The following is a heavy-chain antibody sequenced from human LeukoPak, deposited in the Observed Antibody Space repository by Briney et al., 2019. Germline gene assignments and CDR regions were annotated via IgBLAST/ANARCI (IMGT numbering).Heavy chain of an antibody. CDR2: ISSSSSTI. D-gene: IGHD5/OR15-5a*01. Sequence: GGTLRLSCAASGFTFSSYGMNWVRQAPGKGLEWVSYISSSSSTIYYADSVKGRFTISRDNAKNSLYMQMNSLRAEDTAVYYCARVVYDEFFDYWGQGTLVTASS. CDR3: ARVVYDEFFDY. CDR1: GFTFSSYG. J-gene: IGHJ4*02. V-gene: IGHV3-48*01.